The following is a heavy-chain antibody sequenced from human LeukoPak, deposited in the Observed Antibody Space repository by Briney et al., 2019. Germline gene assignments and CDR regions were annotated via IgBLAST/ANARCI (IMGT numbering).Heavy chain of an antibody. J-gene: IGHJ5*02. V-gene: IGHV4-34*01. D-gene: IGHD6-13*01. CDR1: GGSFSGYY. Sequence: SETLSLTCAVYGGSFSGYYWSWIRQPPGKGLEWIGEINHSGSTNYNPSLKSRVTISVDTSKNQFSPKLSSVTAADTAVYYCARLSEDSSRPPFDPWGQGTLVTVSS. CDR3: ARLSEDSSRPPFDP. CDR2: INHSGST.